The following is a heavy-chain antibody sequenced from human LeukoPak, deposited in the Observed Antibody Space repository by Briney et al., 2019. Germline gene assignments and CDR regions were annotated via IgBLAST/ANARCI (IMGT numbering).Heavy chain of an antibody. CDR3: ARSNQADDY. V-gene: IGHV3-74*01. J-gene: IGHJ4*02. D-gene: IGHD1-14*01. CDR1: GFTFSSYW. Sequence: GGSLRLSCAASGFTFSSYWMHWVRQVAGKGLVWVARINPGGSSITYADSVKGRFTISRDNAKNTLYLQMDSLRAEGTGVYYCARSNQADDYWGQGTLVTVSS. CDR2: INPGGSSI.